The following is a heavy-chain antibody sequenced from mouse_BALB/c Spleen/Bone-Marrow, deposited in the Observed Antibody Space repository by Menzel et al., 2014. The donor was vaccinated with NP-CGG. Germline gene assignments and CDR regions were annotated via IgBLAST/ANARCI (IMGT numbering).Heavy chain of an antibody. D-gene: IGHD3-3*01. CDR3: ARGDGFAWFAY. CDR1: GYTFTSYW. CDR2: INPSNGRT. Sequence: VQLQESGAELVKPGASVKLSCKASGYTFTSYWMHWVKQRPGQGLEWIGEINPSNGRTNYNEKFKSKATLTVDKSSSTAYMQLSSLTSEDSAVYNCARGDGFAWFAYWGQGTLVTVSA. V-gene: IGHV1S81*02. J-gene: IGHJ3*01.